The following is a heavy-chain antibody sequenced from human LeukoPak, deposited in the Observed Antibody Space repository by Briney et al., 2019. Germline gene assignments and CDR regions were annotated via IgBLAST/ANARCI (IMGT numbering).Heavy chain of an antibody. CDR3: ARPNTYYVGNNAFDI. V-gene: IGHV4-39*07. Sequence: SETLSLTCTVSGGSISSSSYYWGWIRQPPGKRLEWIGSIYYSGSTYYNPSLKSRVTISIDTSKSQFSLKLSSVTAADTAVYYCARPNTYYVGNNAFDIWGQGTMVTVSS. J-gene: IGHJ3*02. CDR2: IYYSGST. CDR1: GGSISSSSYY. D-gene: IGHD4-23*01.